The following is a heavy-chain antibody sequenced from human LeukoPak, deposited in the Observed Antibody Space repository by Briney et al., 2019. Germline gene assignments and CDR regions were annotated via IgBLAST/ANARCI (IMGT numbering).Heavy chain of an antibody. D-gene: IGHD2-15*01. CDR1: VFTFSSYA. CDR2: ISGSGGST. J-gene: IGHJ4*02. CDR3: ALGGSCYNC. Sequence: PGGSLRLSCAASVFTFSSYAMSWVRQAPGKGLEWVSAISGSGGSTYYANSVKGRFNIPRDNSKNTLYLQMNILRAEDTAVNYCALGGSCYNCWGQGTLVTVSS. V-gene: IGHV3-23*01.